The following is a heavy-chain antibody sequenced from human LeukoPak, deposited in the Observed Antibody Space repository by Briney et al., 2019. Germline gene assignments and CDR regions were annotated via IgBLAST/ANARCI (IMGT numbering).Heavy chain of an antibody. CDR3: ARGLGRWLRRQVRSYYFDY. Sequence: PSETLSLTCAVYGGAISSGSYYWSWIRQPAGKGLEWIGRIYTSGSTNYNPSLKSRVTISVDTSKNQFSLKLSSVTAADTAVYYCARGLGRWLRRQVRSYYFDYWGQGTLVTVSS. CDR2: IYTSGST. V-gene: IGHV4-61*02. D-gene: IGHD5-12*01. J-gene: IGHJ4*02. CDR1: GGAISSGSYY.